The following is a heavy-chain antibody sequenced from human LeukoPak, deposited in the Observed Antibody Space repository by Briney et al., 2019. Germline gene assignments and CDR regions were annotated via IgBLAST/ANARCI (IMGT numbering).Heavy chain of an antibody. V-gene: IGHV4-31*03. CDR2: IYYSGST. D-gene: IGHD6-13*01. CDR1: GGSISSGGYY. Sequence: SETLSLTCTVSGGSISSGGYYWSWIRQHPGKGLEWIGYIYYSGSTYYNPSLKSRVTISVDTSKNQSSLKLSSVTAADTAVYYCARGGIAAAGLYFDYWGQGTLVTVSS. J-gene: IGHJ4*02. CDR3: ARGGIAAAGLYFDY.